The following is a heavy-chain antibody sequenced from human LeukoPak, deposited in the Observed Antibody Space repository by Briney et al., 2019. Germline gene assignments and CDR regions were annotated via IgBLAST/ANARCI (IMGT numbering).Heavy chain of an antibody. V-gene: IGHV4-34*01. CDR3: SRENGAFSPFGY. CDR1: GGSFSGYF. D-gene: IGHD2-8*01. CDR2: INHSGST. Sequence: PSETLSLTCAVYGGSFSGYFWTWIRQPPGKGLEWIGEINHSGSTNYNPSLKSRVTISVDTSKNQFSLNLNSVTAADTAVYYCSRENGAFSPFGYWGQGTLVTVLS. J-gene: IGHJ4*02.